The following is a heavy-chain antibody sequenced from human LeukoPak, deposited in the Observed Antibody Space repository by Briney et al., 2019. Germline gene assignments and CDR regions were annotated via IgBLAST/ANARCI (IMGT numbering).Heavy chain of an antibody. CDR1: GGSISSSSYY. V-gene: IGHV4-39*07. CDR2: IYYSGST. D-gene: IGHD3-22*01. CDR3: ASRSQLAATGVTMIEDRRYFDY. Sequence: SETLSLTCTVSGGSISSSSYYWGWIRQPPGKGLEWIGSIYYSGSTYYNPSLKSRVTISVDTSKNQFSLKLSSVTAADTAVYYCASRSQLAATGVTMIEDRRYFDYWGQGTLVTVSS. J-gene: IGHJ4*02.